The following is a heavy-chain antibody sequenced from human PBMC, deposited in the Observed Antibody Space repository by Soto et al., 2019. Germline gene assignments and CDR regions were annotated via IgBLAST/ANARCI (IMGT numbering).Heavy chain of an antibody. Sequence: SVKVSCKASGGTFSSYAISWVRQAPGQGLEWMGWIIPIFGTANYAQKFQGRVTITADTSTSTAYMELSSKRSEETAVYYCARAHSLGPLSGWFDPWGQGTLVTVSS. J-gene: IGHJ5*02. V-gene: IGHV1-69*06. CDR1: GGTFSSYA. CDR2: IIPIFGTA. D-gene: IGHD3-3*01. CDR3: ARAHSLGPLSGWFDP.